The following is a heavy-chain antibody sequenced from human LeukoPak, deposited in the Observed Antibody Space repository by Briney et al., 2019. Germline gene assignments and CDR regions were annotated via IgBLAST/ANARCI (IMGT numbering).Heavy chain of an antibody. CDR1: GFTFSNAW. CDR3: TTGYYYDSSGYYEEGQPLDY. J-gene: IGHJ4*02. Sequence: PGGSLRLSCAASGFTFSNAWMSWVRQAPGKGLEWVGRIKSKTDGGTTDYAAPVKGRFTISRDDSKNTLYLQMNSLKTEDTAVYYCTTGYYYDSSGYYEEGQPLDYWGQGTLVTVSS. V-gene: IGHV3-15*01. D-gene: IGHD3-22*01. CDR2: IKSKTDGGTT.